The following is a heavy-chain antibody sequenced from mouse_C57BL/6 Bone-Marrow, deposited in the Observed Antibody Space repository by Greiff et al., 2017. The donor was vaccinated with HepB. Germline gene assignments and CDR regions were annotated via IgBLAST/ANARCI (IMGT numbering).Heavy chain of an antibody. CDR3: ASNWGNWYFDV. CDR2: IYPRDGST. V-gene: IGHV1-85*01. J-gene: IGHJ1*03. D-gene: IGHD4-1*01. CDR1: GYTFTSYD. Sequence: VQLVESGPELVKPGASVKLSCKASGYTFTSYDINWVKQRPGQGLEWIGWIYPRDGSTKYNEKFKGKATLTVDTSSSTAYMELHSLTSEDSAVYFCASNWGNWYFDVWGTGTTVTVSS.